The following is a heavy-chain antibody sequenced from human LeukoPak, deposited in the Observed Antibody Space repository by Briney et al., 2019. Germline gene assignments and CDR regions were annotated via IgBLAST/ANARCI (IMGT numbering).Heavy chain of an antibody. CDR2: ISAYNGNT. V-gene: IGHV1-18*01. CDR3: ARARPAYYYYGMDV. Sequence: ASVKVSCKASGYTFTSYGISWVRQAPGRGLEWMGWISAYNGNTNYAQKLQGRVTMTTDTSTSTAYMELRSLRSDDTAVYYCARARPAYYYYGMDVWGQGTTVTVSS. CDR1: GYTFTSYG. J-gene: IGHJ6*02.